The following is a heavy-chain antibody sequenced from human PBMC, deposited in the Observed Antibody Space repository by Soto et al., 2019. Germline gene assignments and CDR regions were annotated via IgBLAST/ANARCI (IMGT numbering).Heavy chain of an antibody. D-gene: IGHD5-18*01. V-gene: IGHV3-21*01. CDR2: ISSSSSYI. J-gene: IGHJ3*02. CDR1: GFTFSSYS. Sequence: ESGGGLVKPGGSLRLSCAASGFTFSSYSMNWVRQAPGKGLEWVSSISSSSSYIYYADSVKGRFTISRDNAKNSLYLQMNSLRAEDTAVYYCARRADTAMVSDAFDIWGQGTMVTVSS. CDR3: ARRADTAMVSDAFDI.